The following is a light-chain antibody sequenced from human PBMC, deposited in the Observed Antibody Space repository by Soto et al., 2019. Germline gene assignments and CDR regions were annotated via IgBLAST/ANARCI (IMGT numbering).Light chain of an antibody. CDR3: QQYDNYPRT. CDR1: QSVGRW. CDR2: DAS. Sequence: DTQMTQSPSTLSASVGDRVSITCRASQSVGRWLAWYQQKPGKAPKFLIYDASSLESGVPSRFSGSGSGTEFTLTITSLQPDDFATYFCQQYDNYPRTFGQGTKVEIK. V-gene: IGKV1-5*01. J-gene: IGKJ1*01.